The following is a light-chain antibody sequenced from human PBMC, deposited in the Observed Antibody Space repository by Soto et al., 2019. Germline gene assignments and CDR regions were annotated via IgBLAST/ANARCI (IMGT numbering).Light chain of an antibody. J-gene: IGLJ2*01. V-gene: IGLV2-14*01. CDR2: DVS. CDR3: SSYTTSGSLV. CDR1: SSDVGGYNY. Sequence: QSALTQPASGSGSPGQSITMSCTGTSSDVGGYNYVSWYQQHPGKATKLMIYDVSNRPSGVSNRFSGSKSGNTASLTISGLQAEDEADYYCSSYTTSGSLVFGGGTKVTVL.